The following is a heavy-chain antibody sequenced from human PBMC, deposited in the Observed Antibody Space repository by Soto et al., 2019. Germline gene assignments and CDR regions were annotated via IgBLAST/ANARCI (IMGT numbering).Heavy chain of an antibody. CDR2: IYYSGST. Sequence: PAGTLSLTCTVSGGSISSYYWSWIRQPPGKGLEWIGYIYYSGSTNYNASLKSRGTISVDTSKNQFSMNLSSVIAADTAVYYCARDLLVATTGYGMDVWGQGTTVTVSS. D-gene: IGHD5-12*01. J-gene: IGHJ6*02. CDR3: ARDLLVATTGYGMDV. V-gene: IGHV4-59*01. CDR1: GGSISSYY.